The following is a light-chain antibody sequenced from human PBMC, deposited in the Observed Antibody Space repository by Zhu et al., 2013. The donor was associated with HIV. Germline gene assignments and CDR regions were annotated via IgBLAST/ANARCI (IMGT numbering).Light chain of an antibody. CDR2: STS. CDR1: HDISTA. V-gene: IGKV1-33*01. Sequence: QLTQSPPSLAASVGDTVTISCRASHDISTALNWYQFKPGEAPKLLIYSTSSLEEGVPSRFSGAGSGTDFSLVITVLQPEDFATYVCQYYDTTPSYTFGPGT. CDR3: QYYDTTPSYT. J-gene: IGKJ2*01.